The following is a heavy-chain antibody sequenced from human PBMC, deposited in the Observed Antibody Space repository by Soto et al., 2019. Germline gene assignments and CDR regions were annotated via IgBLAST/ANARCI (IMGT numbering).Heavy chain of an antibody. Sequence: SETLSLTCTVSGGSISSYYWSWIRQPPGKGLEWIGYIYYSGSTNYNPSLKSRVTISVDKSKNQFSLKLSSVTAEDTAVYYCARSLGSLGYCSGGSCPPQRSFDYWGQGTLLTLSS. J-gene: IGHJ4*02. CDR3: ARSLGSLGYCSGGSCPPQRSFDY. D-gene: IGHD2-15*01. V-gene: IGHV4-59*12. CDR1: GGSISSYY. CDR2: IYYSGST.